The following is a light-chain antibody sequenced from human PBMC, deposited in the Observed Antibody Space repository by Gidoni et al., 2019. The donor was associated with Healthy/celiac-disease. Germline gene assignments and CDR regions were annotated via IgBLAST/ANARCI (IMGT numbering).Light chain of an antibody. Sequence: DIVLTQSPGTLSLAPGDRATLSCTASQTIQSDYPGGYHQRPGQPPRRLIYGASKRATGTPDRFSASGSGSAFTLTISRLEPEDFGVFYCLQYGSSPYTFGQGTKLEI. CDR1: QTIQSDY. J-gene: IGKJ2*01. CDR2: GAS. V-gene: IGKV3-20*01. CDR3: LQYGSSPYT.